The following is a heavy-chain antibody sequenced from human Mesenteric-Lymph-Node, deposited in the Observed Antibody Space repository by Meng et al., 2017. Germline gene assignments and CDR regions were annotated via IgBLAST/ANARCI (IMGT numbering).Heavy chain of an antibody. D-gene: IGHD2-15*01. V-gene: IGHV3-30*18. CDR2: ISYDGNKK. Sequence: QVQLVESGGGVVQPGRCLRLCCAAPVFTCSSYGIHWVRQAPGKGLEWVALISYDGNKKYYGDSVKGRFTISRDISKNTLYLQMNSLGPEDTAVYFCAKSLEAAATGFDYWGQGTLVTVSS. CDR3: AKSLEAAATGFDY. CDR1: VFTCSSYG. J-gene: IGHJ4*02.